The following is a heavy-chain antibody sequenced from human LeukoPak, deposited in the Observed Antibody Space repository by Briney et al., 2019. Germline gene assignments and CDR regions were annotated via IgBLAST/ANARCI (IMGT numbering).Heavy chain of an antibody. CDR1: GYPINNAYY. CDR2: LYHPDST. J-gene: IGHJ4*02. CDR3: ARYCSSTSCVIFDY. Sequence: PSETLSLTCGVSGYPINNAYYWVWIRQPPGKGLEWIGSLYHPDSTYYNPSLKSRVTISVDTSKNHFSLKLSSVTAADTAVYYCARYCSSTSCVIFDYWGQGTLVTVSS. D-gene: IGHD2-2*01. V-gene: IGHV4-38-2*01.